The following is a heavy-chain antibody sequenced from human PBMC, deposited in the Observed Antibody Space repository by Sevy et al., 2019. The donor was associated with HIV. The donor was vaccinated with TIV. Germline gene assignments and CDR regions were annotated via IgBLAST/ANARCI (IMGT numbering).Heavy chain of an antibody. CDR2: ISYDGSNK. V-gene: IGHV3-30-3*01. CDR1: GFTFSSYA. D-gene: IGHD3-16*01. CDR3: ARDRGGRLKGPFDI. J-gene: IGHJ3*02. Sequence: GGSLRLSCAASGFTFSSYAMHWVRQAPGKGLEWVAVISYDGSNKYYADSVKGRFTISRDNSKNTLYLQMNSLRAEDTAVYYCARDRGGRLKGPFDIWGQGTMVTVSS.